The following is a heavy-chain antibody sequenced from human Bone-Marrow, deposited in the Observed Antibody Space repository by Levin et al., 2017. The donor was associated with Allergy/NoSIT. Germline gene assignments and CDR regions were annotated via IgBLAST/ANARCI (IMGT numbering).Heavy chain of an antibody. V-gene: IGHV4-59*01. D-gene: IGHD3/OR15-3a*01. CDR2: ISNSGSS. CDR3: ARVRSLTMISGYFDL. CDR1: GDSISTYY. Sequence: TSETLSLTCTVSGDSISTYYWSWVRQPPGKGLEWMGHISNSGSSHYNPSLKSRVTMSVDTPKQFSLKLSPVTPADTAVYYCARVRSLTMISGYFDLWGRGTLVTVSS. J-gene: IGHJ2*01.